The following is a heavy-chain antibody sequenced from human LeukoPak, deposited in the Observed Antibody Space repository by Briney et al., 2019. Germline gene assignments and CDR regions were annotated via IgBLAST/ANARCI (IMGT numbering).Heavy chain of an antibody. CDR1: GFTFSNAW. D-gene: IGHD3-9*01. CDR2: IKSKTDGGTT. Sequence: GGSLRLSCAASGFTFSNAWMSWVRQAPGKGLEWVGRIKSKTDGGTTDYAAPVKGRFTISRDDSKNTLYLQMNSLKTEDTAVYYCTTDVGRERYFDWLGPYYYYGMDVWGQGTTVTVSS. V-gene: IGHV3-15*01. J-gene: IGHJ6*02. CDR3: TTDVGRERYFDWLGPYYYYGMDV.